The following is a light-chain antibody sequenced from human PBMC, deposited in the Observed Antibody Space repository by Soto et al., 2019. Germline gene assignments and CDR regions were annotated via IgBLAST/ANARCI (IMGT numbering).Light chain of an antibody. V-gene: IGKV1-6*01. J-gene: IGKJ2*01. Sequence: AIQKTQSPSSLSASVGDRVTITCRASQGIGNDLGWYQQKPGKAPKLLIYAAYSLQSGVPSRFSGSGSGTDFTLTISSLQPEDFATYYCLQDYNYPRTFGQGTKLEIK. CDR3: LQDYNYPRT. CDR1: QGIGND. CDR2: AAY.